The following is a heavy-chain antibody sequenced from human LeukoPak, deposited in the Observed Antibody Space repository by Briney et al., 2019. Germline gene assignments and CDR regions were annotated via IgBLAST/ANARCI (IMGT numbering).Heavy chain of an antibody. CDR1: GGSFSGYY. Sequence: SETLSLTCAVYGGSFSGYYWSWIRQPPGKGLEWIGEINHSGSTNYNPSLKSRVTISVDTSKNQFSLKLSSVTAADTAVYYCARDKSAAAGTLDYWGQGTLVTVSS. CDR2: INHSGST. CDR3: ARDKSAAAGTLDY. J-gene: IGHJ4*02. D-gene: IGHD6-13*01. V-gene: IGHV4-34*01.